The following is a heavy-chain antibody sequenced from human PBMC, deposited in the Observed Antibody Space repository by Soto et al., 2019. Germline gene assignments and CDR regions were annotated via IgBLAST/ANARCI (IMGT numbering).Heavy chain of an antibody. V-gene: IGHV1-69*06. CDR1: GGTFSSYA. D-gene: IGHD4-17*01. J-gene: IGHJ4*02. CDR3: ARITIYGDYGGFDY. Sequence: SVKVSCKASGGTFSSYAISWVRQAPGQGLEWMGGIIPIFGTANYAQKFQGRVTITADKSTSTAYMELSSLRSEDTAVYYCARITIYGDYGGFDYWGQGTLVTVSS. CDR2: IIPIFGTA.